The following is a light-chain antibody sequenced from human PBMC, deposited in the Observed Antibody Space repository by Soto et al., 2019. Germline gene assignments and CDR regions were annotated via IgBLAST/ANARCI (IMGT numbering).Light chain of an antibody. J-gene: IGLJ7*01. CDR3: ATWDDSLNAAV. CDR1: TSNIAGNT. CDR2: IDD. Sequence: QSALTHPPSLSGTPGQRVTISCAGSTSNIAGNTVHWYQHLPETAPKLLIYIDDQRPSGVPDRVSGSKSGTSASLAISGLQSEDEADYYCATWDDSLNAAVFGGGTQLTVL. V-gene: IGLV1-44*01.